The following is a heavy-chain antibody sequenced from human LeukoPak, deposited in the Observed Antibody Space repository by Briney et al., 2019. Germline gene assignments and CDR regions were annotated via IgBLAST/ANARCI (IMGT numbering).Heavy chain of an antibody. CDR3: ARRGPSYAFDY. Sequence: SETLSLTCTVSGGSISSSSYYWGWIRQPPGKGLEWIGSIYYSGSTYYNPSLKSRVTISVDTSKNQFSLKLSSVTAAGTAVYYCARRGPSYAFDYWGQGTLVTVSS. V-gene: IGHV4-39*01. D-gene: IGHD4-17*01. CDR1: GGSISSSSYY. J-gene: IGHJ4*02. CDR2: IYYSGST.